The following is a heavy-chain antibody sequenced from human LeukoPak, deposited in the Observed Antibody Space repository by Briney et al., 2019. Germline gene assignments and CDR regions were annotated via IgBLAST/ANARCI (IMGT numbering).Heavy chain of an antibody. CDR2: IKQDGSDK. D-gene: IGHD3-16*01. J-gene: IGHJ3*02. CDR3: ASHRFAAFDI. V-gene: IGHV3-7*05. Sequence: GGSLRLSCADSEFTFSSYWMTWVRQAPGKGLEWVANIKQDGSDKFYVDSVKGRFTISRDNAKNSLYLQMNSLRAEDTAVYYCASHRFAAFDIWGQGTMVTVSS. CDR1: EFTFSSYW.